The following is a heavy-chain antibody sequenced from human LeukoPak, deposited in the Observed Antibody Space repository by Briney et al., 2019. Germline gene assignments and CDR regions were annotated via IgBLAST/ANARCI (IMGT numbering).Heavy chain of an antibody. V-gene: IGHV3-23*01. CDR1: GFTFSTYA. CDR3: ARGLSGYSSSLGY. CDR2: ISGSGGST. J-gene: IGHJ4*02. D-gene: IGHD6-6*01. Sequence: PGGSLRLSCAASGFTFSTYAMSWVRQAPGKGLEWVSGISGSGGSTFYADSVKGRFTISRDNAKNTLYLQMNSLRAEDTAVYYCARGLSGYSSSLGYWGQGTLVTVSS.